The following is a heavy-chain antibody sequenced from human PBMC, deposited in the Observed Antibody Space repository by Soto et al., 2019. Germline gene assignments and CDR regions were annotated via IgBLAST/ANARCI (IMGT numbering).Heavy chain of an antibody. V-gene: IGHV1-18*01. Sequence: QVQLVQSGAEVKKPGASVKVSCKASGYTFTSYGISWVRQAPGQGLEWMGWISAYNGDTSYAQKVQGRVTMTTDTSTSTAYMELRSLRSDDTAVYYCARDLGREAIFGVVTAYWGQGTLVTVSS. D-gene: IGHD3-3*01. CDR1: GYTFTSYG. J-gene: IGHJ4*02. CDR2: ISAYNGDT. CDR3: ARDLGREAIFGVVTAY.